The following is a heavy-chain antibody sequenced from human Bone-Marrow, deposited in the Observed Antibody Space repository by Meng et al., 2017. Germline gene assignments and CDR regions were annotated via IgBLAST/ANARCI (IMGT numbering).Heavy chain of an antibody. J-gene: IGHJ5*01. D-gene: IGHD1-26*01. CDR1: GFTFSSYA. CDR2: ISGSGGTT. V-gene: IGHV3-23*01. CDR3: AKDSSGGSFFDC. Sequence: GESLKISCAASGFTFSSYAMNWVRQAPGKGLEWVSIISGSGGTTYYADSVKGRFTISRDNSEITLYLQMNSLRAEDTAVYYCAKDSSGGSFFDCWGQGTRVTVSS.